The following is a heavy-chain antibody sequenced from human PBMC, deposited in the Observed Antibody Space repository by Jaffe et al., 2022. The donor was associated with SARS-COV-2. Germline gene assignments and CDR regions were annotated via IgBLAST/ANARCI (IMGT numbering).Heavy chain of an antibody. CDR1: GYPISTND. CDR3: ARGREWTNWFDP. J-gene: IGHJ5*02. V-gene: IGHV7-4-1*02. CDR2: INTNTGNP. Sequence: QEQLVQSGSELKRPGASVKVSCKASGYPISTNDINWVRQAPGQGLEWMGWINTNTGNPTYAEGFTGRFVFSFDTSVSTAYLQISSLKAADTAVYYCARGREWTNWFDPWGQGTLVTVSS. D-gene: IGHD2-8*01.